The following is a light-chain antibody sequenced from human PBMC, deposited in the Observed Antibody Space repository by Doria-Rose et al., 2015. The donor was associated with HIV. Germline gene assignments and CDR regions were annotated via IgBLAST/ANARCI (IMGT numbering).Light chain of an antibody. J-gene: IGKJ3*01. CDR3: QQYYDTPS. V-gene: IGKV4-1*01. CDR2: WAS. Sequence: TQSPESLGMSLGERATLNCKSNQSLLHTSKNYLAWYQQKPGQPPKLLIYWASTRQSGVPARFSGSGSGTDFTLTISSLEAEDVSVYDCQQYYDTPSSGPGTTVDI. CDR1: QSLLHTSKNY.